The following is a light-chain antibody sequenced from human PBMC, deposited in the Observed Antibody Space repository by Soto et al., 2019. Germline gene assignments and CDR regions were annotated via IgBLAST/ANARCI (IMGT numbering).Light chain of an antibody. CDR3: GQFSQFALT. J-gene: IGKJ1*01. Sequence: DVVLTQTPLSSPVTLGQPASISCRSSQSLVFSDGNTYLSWLQQRPGQPPRLLINQVSSRFSGVPDRFSGSETGTDCTQKISRVDADDVGVYYCGQFSQFALTFGQGTRVEIK. CDR2: QVS. V-gene: IGKV2-24*01. CDR1: QSLVFSDGNTY.